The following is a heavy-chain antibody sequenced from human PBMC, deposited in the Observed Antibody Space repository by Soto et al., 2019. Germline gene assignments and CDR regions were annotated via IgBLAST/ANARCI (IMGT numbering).Heavy chain of an antibody. CDR1: GYTFTSYG. D-gene: IGHD3-22*01. CDR2: ISAYNGNT. V-gene: IGHV1-18*01. J-gene: IGHJ5*02. Sequence: ASVKVSCKASGYTFTSYGISWVRQAPGQGLEWMGWISAYNGNTNYAQKLQGRVTMTTDTSTSTAYMELRSLRSDDTAVYYCARSIALNYYDSSGYWFDPWGQGTLVTVSS. CDR3: ARSIALNYYDSSGYWFDP.